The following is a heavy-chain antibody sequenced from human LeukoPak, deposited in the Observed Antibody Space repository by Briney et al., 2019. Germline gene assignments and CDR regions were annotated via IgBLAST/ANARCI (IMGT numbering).Heavy chain of an antibody. CDR3: ARLGPAAGTSFDY. V-gene: IGHV4-39*07. Sequence: SETLSLTCTVSGGSISSSSYYWGWIRQPPGKGLEWIGSIYYSGSTNYNPSLKSRVTISVDTSKNQFSLKLSSVTAADTAVYYCARLGPAAGTSFDYWGQGTLVTVSS. D-gene: IGHD6-13*01. CDR1: GGSISSSSYY. CDR2: IYYSGST. J-gene: IGHJ4*02.